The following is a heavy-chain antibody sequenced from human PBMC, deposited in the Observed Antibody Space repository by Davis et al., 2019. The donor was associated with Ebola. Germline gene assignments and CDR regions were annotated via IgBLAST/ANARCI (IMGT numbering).Heavy chain of an antibody. CDR1: GFTFSDYY. J-gene: IGHJ6*04. CDR3: AREYQERWLQFSGPTGVGMDV. V-gene: IGHV3-11*01. D-gene: IGHD5-24*01. Sequence: GGSLRLSCAASGFTFSDYYMSWIRQAPGKGLEWVSYISRSGSTIYYADSVKGRFTISRDNAKNSLYLQMNSLRAEDTAVYYCAREYQERWLQFSGPTGVGMDVWGKGTTVTVSS. CDR2: ISRSGSTI.